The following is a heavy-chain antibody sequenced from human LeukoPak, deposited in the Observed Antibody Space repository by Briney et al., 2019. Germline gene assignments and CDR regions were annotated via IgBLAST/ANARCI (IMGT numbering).Heavy chain of an antibody. CDR2: IYYSGST. Sequence: SETLSLTCTVSGGSISSTSYYWGWIRQPPVEGLEWIGSIYYSGSTYHNPSLKSRVTMSADTAKNQFSLKLTSVTAADTAVYYCARLLYDRSGYYYFDYWGQGTLVTVSS. CDR3: ARLLYDRSGYYYFDY. CDR1: GGSISSTSYY. J-gene: IGHJ4*02. D-gene: IGHD3-22*01. V-gene: IGHV4-39*01.